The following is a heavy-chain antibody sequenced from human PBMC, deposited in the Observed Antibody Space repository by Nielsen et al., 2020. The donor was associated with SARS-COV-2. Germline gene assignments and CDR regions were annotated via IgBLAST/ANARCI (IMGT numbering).Heavy chain of an antibody. J-gene: IGHJ4*02. D-gene: IGHD2-2*01. Sequence: GGSLRLSCAASGFIFGDYYMSWVRQAPGKGLEWVAYISSVSSYIEYADSVKGRFTISRDNDENSLYLQMNSLTADDTAVYYCAKVGSICSRTSCYESWGQGTLVTVSS. CDR2: ISSVSSYI. V-gene: IGHV3-11*05. CDR1: GFIFGDYY. CDR3: AKVGSICSRTSCYES.